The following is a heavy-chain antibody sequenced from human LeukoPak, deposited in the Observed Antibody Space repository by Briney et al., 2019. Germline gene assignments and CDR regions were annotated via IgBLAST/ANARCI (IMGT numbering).Heavy chain of an antibody. D-gene: IGHD6-19*01. Sequence: SETLSLTCTVSGGSISSYYWSWIRQPAGKGLGWIGRIYTSGSTNYNPSLKSPVTMSVDTSKNQFSLKLSSVTAADTAVYYCARDFLTTEYSSGWYYYYFDYWGQGTLVTVSS. CDR2: IYTSGST. CDR1: GGSISSYY. V-gene: IGHV4-4*07. CDR3: ARDFLTTEYSSGWYYYYFDY. J-gene: IGHJ4*02.